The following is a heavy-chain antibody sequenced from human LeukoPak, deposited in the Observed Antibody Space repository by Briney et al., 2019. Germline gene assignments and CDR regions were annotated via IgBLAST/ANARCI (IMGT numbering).Heavy chain of an antibody. V-gene: IGHV4-59*08. CDR1: GGSISSYY. Sequence: SATLSLTCTVSGGSISSYYWSWIRQPPGKGLEWIGYIYYSGSTNYNPSLKGRVTISVDTSKNQFSLKLSSVTAADTAVYYCARQGYSYGLPIDYWGQGTLVTVSS. J-gene: IGHJ4*02. D-gene: IGHD5-18*01. CDR3: ARQGYSYGLPIDY. CDR2: IYYSGST.